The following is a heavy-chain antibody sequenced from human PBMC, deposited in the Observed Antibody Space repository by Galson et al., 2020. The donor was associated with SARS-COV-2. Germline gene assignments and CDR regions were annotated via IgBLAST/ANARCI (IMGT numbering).Heavy chain of an antibody. CDR2: IYHSGST. Sequence: SETLSLTCAVSGGSISSSNWWSWVRQPPGKGLEWIGEIYHSGSTNYNPSLKSRVTISVDKSKNQFSLKLSSVTAADTAVYYCARVGVGGYYGSSDGNQFDYWGQGTLVTVSS. J-gene: IGHJ4*02. CDR3: ARVGVGGYYGSSDGNQFDY. D-gene: IGHD3-22*01. CDR1: GGSISSSNW. V-gene: IGHV4-4*02.